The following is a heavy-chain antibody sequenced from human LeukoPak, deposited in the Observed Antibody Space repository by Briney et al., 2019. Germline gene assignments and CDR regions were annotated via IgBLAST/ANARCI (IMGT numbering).Heavy chain of an antibody. D-gene: IGHD3-10*01. Sequence: GGSLRLSCTASGFTFGDYAMSWVRQAPGKGLEWVGFIRSKAYGGTTEYAASVKGRFTISRDDSKSIAYLQMNSLRAEDTAVYYCARETDYHGSGSYFIDYWGQGTLVTVSS. CDR3: ARETDYHGSGSYFIDY. CDR2: IRSKAYGGTT. J-gene: IGHJ4*02. V-gene: IGHV3-49*04. CDR1: GFTFGDYA.